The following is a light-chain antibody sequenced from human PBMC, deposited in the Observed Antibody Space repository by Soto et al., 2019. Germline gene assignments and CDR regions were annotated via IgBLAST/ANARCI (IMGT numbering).Light chain of an antibody. Sequence: DIQMTQSPSPLSASVGDRVTITCRASQSISTYLNWYQQKPGKAPKLLIYGASSLQSGVPSRFSGSGSGTDFTPTISSLQPEDFGTYYCQQSFSTPRTFGQGTKVDIK. V-gene: IGKV1-39*01. CDR1: QSISTY. J-gene: IGKJ1*01. CDR3: QQSFSTPRT. CDR2: GAS.